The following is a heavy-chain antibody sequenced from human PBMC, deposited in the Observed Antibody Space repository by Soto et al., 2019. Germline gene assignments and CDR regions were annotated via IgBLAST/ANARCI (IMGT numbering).Heavy chain of an antibody. J-gene: IGHJ5*02. CDR3: TTNYYDSSGYDNWFDP. CDR2: ISSSTTTI. CDR1: GFTFSNFN. D-gene: IGHD3-22*01. V-gene: IGHV3-48*01. Sequence: GGSLRLSCTASGFTFSNFNINWVRQAPGKGLEWISYISSSTTTIFYAASVKGRFTISRDDSKSIAYLQMNSLKTEDTAVYYCTTNYYDSSGYDNWFDPWGQGTLVTVSS.